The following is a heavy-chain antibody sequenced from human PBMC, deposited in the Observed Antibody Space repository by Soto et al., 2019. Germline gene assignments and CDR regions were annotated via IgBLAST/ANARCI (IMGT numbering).Heavy chain of an antibody. V-gene: IGHV3-21*01. D-gene: IGHD1-26*01. Sequence: GGSLRLSCAASGFTFSNTTLHWVRQAPGKGLEWVSFISGGSSYKYYADSVKGRFTTSRDYAKNSLYLQLDSLRAEDTAVYYCAREPSDLWEADRYFQHWGQGTLVTVSS. J-gene: IGHJ1*01. CDR2: ISGGSSYK. CDR3: AREPSDLWEADRYFQH. CDR1: GFTFSNTT.